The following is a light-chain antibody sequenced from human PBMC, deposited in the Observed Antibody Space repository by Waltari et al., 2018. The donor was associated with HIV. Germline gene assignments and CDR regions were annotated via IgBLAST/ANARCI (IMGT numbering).Light chain of an antibody. Sequence: QSALTQPPSVSGSLGQSVTISCTGTSSDIGAYNRVSWHQQSPGTAPKLRIYEVTHRPSGVPVRFSGSKSGNTASLTIAGLQADDEADYYCSSYTTSSTWVFGGATKLTVL. CDR1: SSDIGAYNR. CDR2: EVT. CDR3: SSYTTSSTWV. V-gene: IGLV2-18*02. J-gene: IGLJ3*02.